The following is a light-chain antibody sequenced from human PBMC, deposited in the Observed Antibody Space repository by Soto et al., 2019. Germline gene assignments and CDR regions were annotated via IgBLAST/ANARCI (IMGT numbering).Light chain of an antibody. CDR2: GAS. CDR1: QSVTSNY. CDR3: QQYGTSPLMYT. V-gene: IGKV3-20*01. J-gene: IGKJ2*01. Sequence: EVVLTQSPGTLSLSPGERATLSCRASQSVTSNYLAWYQQRPGQAPRLLIYGASIRATGVPDRFSGSGSGTDFTLTITRLEPEDFAVYYCQQYGTSPLMYTFGQGNKLYVK.